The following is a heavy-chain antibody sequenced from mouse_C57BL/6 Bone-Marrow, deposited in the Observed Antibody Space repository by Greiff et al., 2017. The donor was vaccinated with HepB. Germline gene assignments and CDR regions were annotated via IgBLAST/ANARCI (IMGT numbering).Heavy chain of an antibody. CDR3: ARPYGTAMDY. D-gene: IGHD1-1*01. Sequence: EVQLQQSGPVLVKPGASVKMSCKASGYTFTDYYMNWVKQSHGKSLEWIGVINPYNGGTSYNQKFKGKATLTVDKSSSTAYMELNSLTSEDSAVYYCARPYGTAMDYWGQGTSVTVSS. CDR2: INPYNGGT. V-gene: IGHV1-19*01. J-gene: IGHJ4*01. CDR1: GYTFTDYY.